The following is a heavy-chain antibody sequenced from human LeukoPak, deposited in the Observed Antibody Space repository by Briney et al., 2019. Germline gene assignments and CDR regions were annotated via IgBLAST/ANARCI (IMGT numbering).Heavy chain of an antibody. CDR2: ISSSSSTI. CDR3: ARVVRGATQGNWFDP. CDR1: GFTFSSYN. J-gene: IGHJ5*02. D-gene: IGHD3-10*01. V-gene: IGHV3-48*01. Sequence: GGSLRLSCAASGFTFSSYNMNWVRQAPGKGLEWVSYISSSSSTIYYADSVKGRFTISRDNAKNSLYLQMNSLRAEDTAVYYCARVVRGATQGNWFDPWGQGTLVTVSS.